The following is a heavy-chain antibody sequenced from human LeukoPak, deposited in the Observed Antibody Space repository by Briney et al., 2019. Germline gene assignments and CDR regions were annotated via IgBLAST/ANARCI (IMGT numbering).Heavy chain of an antibody. Sequence: PSETLSLTCTVSGGSISSSNYYWGWIRQPPGKGLEWIGNIYYSGSTYYNPSLKSRVTISVDTSKNQLSLSLSSVTAADTAVFYCARSYCSSTSCYAGGYFQHWGQGTLVTVSS. D-gene: IGHD2-2*01. CDR2: IYYSGST. V-gene: IGHV4-39*01. CDR3: ARSYCSSTSCYAGGYFQH. CDR1: GGSISSSNYY. J-gene: IGHJ1*01.